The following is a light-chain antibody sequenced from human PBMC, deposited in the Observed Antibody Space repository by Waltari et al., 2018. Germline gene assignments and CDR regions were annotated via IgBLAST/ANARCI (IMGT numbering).Light chain of an antibody. V-gene: IGLV2-23*02. CDR2: EVN. CDR3: CSYAGSSSYWV. CDR1: SSDVGSYNL. J-gene: IGLJ3*02. Sequence: QSALTQPASVSGSPGQSITISCTGTSSDVGSYNLVSWYQQHPGKAPKFMIYEVNKRPSGVSNRCSGSKAGNTASLTISGLQAEDESDYYCCSYAGSSSYWVFGGGTKLTVL.